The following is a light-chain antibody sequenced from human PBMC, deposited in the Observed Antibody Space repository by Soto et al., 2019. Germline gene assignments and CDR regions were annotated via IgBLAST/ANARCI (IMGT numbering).Light chain of an antibody. V-gene: IGKV3-20*01. CDR3: QRYGTSLPLT. CDR1: QSVSSNY. J-gene: IGKJ4*01. CDR2: GAS. Sequence: EIVLTQSPGTLSLSPGDRATLSCRASQSVSSNYLAWYQQKPGQAPRRLIYGASSRATGIPDRFSGSGSGTDFTLTISRREPEDFAVYYCQRYGTSLPLTFGGGTKVEIK.